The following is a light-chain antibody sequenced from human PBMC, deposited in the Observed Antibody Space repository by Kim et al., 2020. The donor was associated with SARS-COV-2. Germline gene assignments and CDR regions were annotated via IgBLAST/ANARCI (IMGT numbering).Light chain of an antibody. V-gene: IGLV2-14*03. J-gene: IGLJ2*01. CDR3: TSYTGADTVV. CDR1: SSDVGGYNY. Sequence: GQSITISCTGTSSDVGGYNYVSWYQQHPGKAPKLMIYDVSNRPSGVSNRFSGSKSGNTASLTISGLQAADEADYYCTSYTGADTVVFGGGTQLTVL. CDR2: DVS.